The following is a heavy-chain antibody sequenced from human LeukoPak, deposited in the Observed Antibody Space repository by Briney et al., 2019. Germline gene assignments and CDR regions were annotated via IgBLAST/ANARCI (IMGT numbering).Heavy chain of an antibody. D-gene: IGHD6-13*01. J-gene: IGHJ3*01. V-gene: IGHV3-23*01. CDR1: GFAFSTYA. Sequence: PGGSLRLSCAASGFAFSTYAMNWVRQAPGKGLEWVSVISGSGGSIYYADSVKGRFTISKDKAKNTMDLQMNSLRAEDTAVYYCAREVYSYSWYPQRGGFDFWGQGTMVTVSS. CDR3: AREVYSYSWYPQRGGFDF. CDR2: ISGSGGSI.